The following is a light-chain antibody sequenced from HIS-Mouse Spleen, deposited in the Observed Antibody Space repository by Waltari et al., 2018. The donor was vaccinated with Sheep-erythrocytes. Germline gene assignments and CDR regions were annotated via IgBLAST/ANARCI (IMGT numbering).Light chain of an antibody. V-gene: IGLV2-23*01. CDR2: EGS. J-gene: IGLJ3*02. CDR1: SSDVGCYNL. CDR3: CSYAGSSTPWV. Sequence: QSALTQPASVSGSPGQSITISCPGTSSDVGCYNLVPWYQQHPGKAPKPIIYEGSKRPSGVSNRFSGSKSGNTASLTISGLQAEDEADYYCCSYAGSSTPWVFGGGTKLTVL.